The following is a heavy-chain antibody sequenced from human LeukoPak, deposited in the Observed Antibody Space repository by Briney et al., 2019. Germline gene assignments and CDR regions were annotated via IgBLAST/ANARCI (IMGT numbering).Heavy chain of an antibody. J-gene: IGHJ1*01. V-gene: IGHV1-18*01. CDR3: ARGAAAGTTDFQH. CDR2: SSAYNGQT. Sequence: ASVKVSCKASGYTFTNYGISWVRQAPGHRLEWMGWSSAYNGQTKYAQKVQGRVTMTRDTSTSTAYRELRSLTSDDTAVYYCARGAAAGTTDFQHWGQGTLVTVSS. CDR1: GYTFTNYG. D-gene: IGHD6-13*01.